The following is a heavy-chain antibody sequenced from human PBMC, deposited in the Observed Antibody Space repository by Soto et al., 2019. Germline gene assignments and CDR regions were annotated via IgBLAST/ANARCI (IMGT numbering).Heavy chain of an antibody. CDR3: AKDSDQMLFDYCYSGMDV. J-gene: IGHJ6*02. V-gene: IGHV3-30*18. CDR2: VSYDGSLK. CDR1: GFTFSKFG. Sequence: QVQLVESGGGVVQPGGSLRLSCEASGFTFSKFGIHWVRQAPGKGLEWVAVVSYDGSLKYYADSVKGRFTISRDNSKNTLYLQMNSLRPEDTALYYCAKDSDQMLFDYCYSGMDVWGQGTTVTVSS. D-gene: IGHD2-2*01.